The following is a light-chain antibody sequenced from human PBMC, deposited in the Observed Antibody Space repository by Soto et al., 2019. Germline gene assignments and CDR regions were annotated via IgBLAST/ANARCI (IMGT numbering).Light chain of an antibody. V-gene: IGKV3-11*01. CDR3: QQRSDWPLT. CDR2: DAS. CDR1: QSVSSY. J-gene: IGKJ4*01. Sequence: EIVLTQSPATLSLSPGERVTLSCRASQSVSSYFAWYQQKHDLAPWLLIYDASSRAAGIPARFSGSGSGIDFTLTISSLEPDDFAVYYCQQRSDWPLTFGGGTK.